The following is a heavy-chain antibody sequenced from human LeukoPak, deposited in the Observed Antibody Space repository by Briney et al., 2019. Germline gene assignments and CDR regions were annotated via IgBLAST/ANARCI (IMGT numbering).Heavy chain of an antibody. CDR2: IYYSGST. D-gene: IGHD2-2*01. Sequence: SETLSLTCTVSSGPISSYYWSWIRQPPGKGLEWIGSIYYSGSTYYNPSLKSRATISVDTSKNQFSLKLSSVTAADTAVYYCARARYSGYCSSTSCFKHAFDIWGQGTMVTVSS. V-gene: IGHV4-39*01. J-gene: IGHJ3*02. CDR1: SGPISSYY. CDR3: ARARYSGYCSSTSCFKHAFDI.